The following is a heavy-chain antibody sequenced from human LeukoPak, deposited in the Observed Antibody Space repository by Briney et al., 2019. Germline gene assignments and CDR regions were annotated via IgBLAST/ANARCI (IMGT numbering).Heavy chain of an antibody. CDR1: GFTSSSYS. D-gene: IGHD3-22*01. V-gene: IGHV3-21*01. Sequence: GGSLRLSCAASGFTSSSYSMNWVRQAPGKGLEWVSSISSSSSYIYYADSVKGRFTISRDNAKNSLYLQMNSLRAEDTAVYYCARDYYDSSGYYRNDYWGQGTLVTVSS. CDR2: ISSSSSYI. CDR3: ARDYYDSSGYYRNDY. J-gene: IGHJ4*02.